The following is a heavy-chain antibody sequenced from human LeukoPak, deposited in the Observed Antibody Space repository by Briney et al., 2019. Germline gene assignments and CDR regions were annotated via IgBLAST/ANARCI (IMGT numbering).Heavy chain of an antibody. Sequence: GASVKVSCKVSGYTLTELSMHWVRQAPGKGLEWMGWINPNSGGTNYAQKFQGRVTMTRDTSISTAYMELSRLRSDDTAVYYCARDPFSSSWYLGAFDYWGQGTLVTVSS. V-gene: IGHV1-2*02. CDR2: INPNSGGT. CDR3: ARDPFSSSWYLGAFDY. D-gene: IGHD6-13*01. CDR1: GYTLTELS. J-gene: IGHJ4*02.